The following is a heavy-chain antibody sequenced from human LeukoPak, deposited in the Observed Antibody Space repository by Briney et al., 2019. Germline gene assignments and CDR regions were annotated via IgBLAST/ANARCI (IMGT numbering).Heavy chain of an antibody. CDR3: AREGSSWQYYYYYMDV. Sequence: SQTLSLTCTVSGGSISSGDYYWSWIRQPPGKGLEWIGYIYYSGSTYYNPSLKSRVTISADTSKNQFSLKLSSVTAADTAVYYCAREGSSWQYYYYYMDVWGKGTTVTVSS. V-gene: IGHV4-30-4*08. D-gene: IGHD6-13*01. CDR1: GGSISSGDYY. J-gene: IGHJ6*03. CDR2: IYYSGST.